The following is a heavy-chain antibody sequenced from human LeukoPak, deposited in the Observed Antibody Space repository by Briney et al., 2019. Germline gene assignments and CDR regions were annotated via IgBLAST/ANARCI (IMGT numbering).Heavy chain of an antibody. CDR3: ASTNDFGDYMGA. V-gene: IGHV4-30-2*01. CDR2: MYHGGST. Sequence: SETLSLTCTVSGGSISSGGYSWSWIRQPPGMGLEWIGYMYHGGSTYYNPSLEGRVTISVDRSKNQFSLKVSSVTAADTAVYYCASTNDFGDYMGAWGQGTLVTVSS. J-gene: IGHJ5*02. CDR1: GGSISSGGYS. D-gene: IGHD4-17*01.